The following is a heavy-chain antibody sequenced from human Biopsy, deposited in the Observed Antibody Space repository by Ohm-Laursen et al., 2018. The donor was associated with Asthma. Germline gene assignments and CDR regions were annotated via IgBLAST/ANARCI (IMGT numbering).Heavy chain of an antibody. J-gene: IGHJ4*02. CDR3: ARLAYYDRSGTHYFDH. V-gene: IGHV3-11*01. CDR1: GFTLSDYY. Sequence: SLRLSCAASGFTLSDYYMTWVRQAPGKGLEWVSYIDKSSSTIYYADSVKGRFTISRDNAKNSLYLQMNSLRAADTAVYFCARLAYYDRSGTHYFDHWGQGNLVTVSS. D-gene: IGHD3-22*01. CDR2: IDKSSSTI.